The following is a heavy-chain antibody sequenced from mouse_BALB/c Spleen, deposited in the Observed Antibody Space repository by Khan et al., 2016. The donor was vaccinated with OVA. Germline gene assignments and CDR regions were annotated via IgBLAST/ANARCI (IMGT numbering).Heavy chain of an antibody. Sequence: QVQLKQSGPELVKPGASVKMSCKASGYIFTDYVINWVKQRTGQGLEWIGEIYPGTNTTYYNEKFKGKATLTADKSSNTAYMQLSSLTSEDSAVYCCARSYAAWCAYWGQGTLVTVAA. J-gene: IGHJ3*01. V-gene: IGHV1-77*01. CDR3: ARSYAAWCAY. CDR2: IYPGTNTT. CDR1: GYIFTDYV. D-gene: IGHD1-1*01.